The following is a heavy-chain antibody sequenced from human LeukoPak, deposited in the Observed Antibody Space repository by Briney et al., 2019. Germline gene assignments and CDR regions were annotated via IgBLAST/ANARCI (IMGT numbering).Heavy chain of an antibody. J-gene: IGHJ4*02. CDR3: ARTGGPYCTNGVCLFDY. CDR2: IYYSGST. D-gene: IGHD2-8*01. CDR1: GGSISSYY. V-gene: IGHV4-59*01. Sequence: SETLSLTCTVSGGSISSYYWSWIRQPPGKGLEWIRYIYYSGSTNYNPSLRSRVTISVDTSKNQFSLKLSSVTAADTAVYYCARTGGPYCTNGVCLFDYWGQGTLVTVSS.